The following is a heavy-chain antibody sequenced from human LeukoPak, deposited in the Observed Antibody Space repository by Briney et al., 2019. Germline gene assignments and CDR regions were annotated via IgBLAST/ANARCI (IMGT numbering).Heavy chain of an antibody. CDR3: AKGDGGWMGY. CDR1: GFTFDDYA. J-gene: IGHJ4*02. V-gene: IGHV3-43*02. D-gene: IGHD6-19*01. CDR2: ISGDGGST. Sequence: GGSLRLSCAPSGFTFDDYAMHWVRQAPGKGLGWVSLISGDGGSTYYADSVKGRFTISRDNSKNSLYLQMNSLRTEDTALYYCAKGDGGWMGYWGQGTLVTVSS.